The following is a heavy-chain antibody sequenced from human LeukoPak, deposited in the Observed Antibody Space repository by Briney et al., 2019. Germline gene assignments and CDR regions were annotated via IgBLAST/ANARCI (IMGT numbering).Heavy chain of an antibody. D-gene: IGHD6-13*01. CDR2: INHSGST. Sequence: PGGSLRLSCAASGFTFSSYAMSWIRQPPGKGLEWIGEINHSGSTNYNPSHKSRVTISVDTSKNQFSLKLSSVTAADTAVYYCARRGLYSSSWAYWGQGTLVTVFS. J-gene: IGHJ4*02. V-gene: IGHV4-34*01. CDR1: GFTFSSYA. CDR3: ARRGLYSSSWAY.